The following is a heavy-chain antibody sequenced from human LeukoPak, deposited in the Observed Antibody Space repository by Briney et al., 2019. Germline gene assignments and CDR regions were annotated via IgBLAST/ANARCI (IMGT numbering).Heavy chain of an antibody. CDR3: AKGGSGFYYYYGMDV. V-gene: IGHV3-33*06. D-gene: IGHD2-15*01. Sequence: QAGGSLRLSCAASGFTFSSYGMHWVRQAPGKGLEWVAVIWYDGSNKYYADSVKGRFTISRDNSKNTLYLQMNSLRAEDTAVYYCAKGGSGFYYYYGMDVWGQGTTVTVSS. CDR2: IWYDGSNK. J-gene: IGHJ6*02. CDR1: GFTFSSYG.